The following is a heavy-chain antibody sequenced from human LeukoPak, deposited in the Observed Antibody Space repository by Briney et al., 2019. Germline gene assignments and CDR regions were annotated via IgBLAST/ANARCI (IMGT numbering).Heavy chain of an antibody. CDR1: GFTFSSYA. CDR3: ARATIFGVVSLDY. CDR2: ISYDGSNK. V-gene: IGHV3-30*04. D-gene: IGHD3-3*01. Sequence: GGSLRLSCAASGFTFSSYAMHWVRQAPGKGLEWVAVISYDGSNKYYADSVKGRFTISRDNSKNTLYLQMDSLRAEDTAVYYCARATIFGVVSLDYWGQGTLVTVSS. J-gene: IGHJ4*02.